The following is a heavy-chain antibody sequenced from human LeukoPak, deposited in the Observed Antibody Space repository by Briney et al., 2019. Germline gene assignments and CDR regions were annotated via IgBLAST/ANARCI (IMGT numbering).Heavy chain of an antibody. J-gene: IGHJ4*02. CDR1: GLTSSSYG. V-gene: IGHV3-30*18. Sequence: GRSLRLSCAASGLTSSSYGMHWVRQAPGKGLEWVAVISYDGSNKYYADSVKGRFTISRDNSKNTLYLQMNSLRAEDTAVYYCAKGGIALDYWGQGTLVTVSS. D-gene: IGHD6-13*01. CDR2: ISYDGSNK. CDR3: AKGGIALDY.